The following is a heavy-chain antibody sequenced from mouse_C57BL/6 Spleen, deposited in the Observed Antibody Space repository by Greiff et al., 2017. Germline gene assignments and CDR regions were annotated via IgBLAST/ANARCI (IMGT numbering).Heavy chain of an antibody. Sequence: EVQRVESGGDLVKPGGSLKLSCAASGFTFSSYGMSWVRQTPDKRLEWVATISSGGSYTYYPDSVKGRFTISRDNAKNTLYLQMSSLKSEDTAMYYCARHYGSSSYFDYWGQGTTLTVSS. V-gene: IGHV5-6*01. CDR1: GFTFSSYG. D-gene: IGHD1-1*01. CDR2: ISSGGSYT. CDR3: ARHYGSSSYFDY. J-gene: IGHJ2*01.